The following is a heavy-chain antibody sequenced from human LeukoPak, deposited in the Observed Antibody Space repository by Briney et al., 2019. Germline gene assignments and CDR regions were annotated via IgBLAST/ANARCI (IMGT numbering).Heavy chain of an antibody. J-gene: IGHJ4*02. D-gene: IGHD2-15*01. CDR3: ARASYCSGGICYYYY. CDR2: INTDGSST. Sequence: GGSLRDSCAAPGFTLSTYWMHWVRQAPGKGLVWVSRINTDGSSTSYADSVKGRFTISKDNAKNTLYLQMNSLRAEDTAVYYCARASYCSGGICYYYYWGQGTLVTVSS. CDR1: GFTLSTYW. V-gene: IGHV3-74*01.